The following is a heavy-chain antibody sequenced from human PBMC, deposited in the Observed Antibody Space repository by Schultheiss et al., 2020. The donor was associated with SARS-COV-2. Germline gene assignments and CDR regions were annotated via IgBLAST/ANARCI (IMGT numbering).Heavy chain of an antibody. V-gene: IGHV3-30*18. D-gene: IGHD6-6*01. Sequence: GGSLRLSCAASGFTFSSYGMHWVRQAPGKGLEWVAVISYDGSNKYYADSVKGRFTISRDNSKNTLYLQMNSLRAEDTAVYYCAKTSSSSDAFDIWGQGTMVTVSS. CDR2: ISYDGSNK. CDR3: AKTSSSSDAFDI. CDR1: GFTFSSYG. J-gene: IGHJ3*02.